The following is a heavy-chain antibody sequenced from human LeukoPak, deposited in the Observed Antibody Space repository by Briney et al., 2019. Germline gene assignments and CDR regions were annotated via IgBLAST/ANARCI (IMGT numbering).Heavy chain of an antibody. Sequence: GGSLRLSCAASGFTFSNVCMNWVRQAPGKGLEWVSSISSSRSYIYYADSVKGRFTISRDNAKNSLYLQMNSLRAEDTAVYYCARDWPTIAAAGTIPEYFQHWGQGTLVTVSS. CDR3: ARDWPTIAAAGTIPEYFQH. CDR2: ISSSRSYI. D-gene: IGHD6-13*01. CDR1: GFTFSNVC. J-gene: IGHJ1*01. V-gene: IGHV3-21*01.